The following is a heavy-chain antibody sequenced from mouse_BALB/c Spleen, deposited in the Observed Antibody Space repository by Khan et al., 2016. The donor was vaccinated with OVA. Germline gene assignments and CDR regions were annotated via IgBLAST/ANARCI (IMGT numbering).Heavy chain of an antibody. Sequence: QVQLQQSGPGLVAPSQSLSITCTVAGVSLTSYGVHWVRQPPGKGLEWLGAIWAGGSTNYNSALMSRLSISKDNSKSQVFLKMNRLQTADTAMYYCARLEDIWGQGTTLTVSS. J-gene: IGHJ2*01. D-gene: IGHD1-3*01. CDR2: IWAGGST. V-gene: IGHV2-9*02. CDR3: ARLEDI. CDR1: GVSLTSYG.